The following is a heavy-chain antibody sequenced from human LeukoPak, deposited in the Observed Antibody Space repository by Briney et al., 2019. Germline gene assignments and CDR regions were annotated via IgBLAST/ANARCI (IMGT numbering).Heavy chain of an antibody. CDR3: ARHGVSYPFDY. J-gene: IGHJ4*02. V-gene: IGHV4-39*01. CDR1: GGSISSSSYC. CDR2: IYYSGIT. D-gene: IGHD3-16*02. Sequence: SETLSLTCTVSGGSISSSSYCWGWIRQPPGKGLEWIGSIYYSGITYYNSSLKSRVTISVDTSMNQFSLKLSSVTAADTAVYYCARHGVSYPFDYWGQGTLVTVSS.